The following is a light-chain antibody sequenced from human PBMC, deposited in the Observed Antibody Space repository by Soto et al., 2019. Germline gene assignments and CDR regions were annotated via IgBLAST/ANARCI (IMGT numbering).Light chain of an antibody. Sequence: EIVLTQSPGTLSLSPGERATLSCRASQSVSSSYFAWYQQKPGQAPRLLIYGASSRATGIPDRFSGSGSGTDFTLTISRLEHHSSAVYYCQHYGSSPPYTFGQGTNLEIK. CDR1: QSVSSSY. J-gene: IGKJ2*01. V-gene: IGKV3-20*01. CDR3: QHYGSSPPYT. CDR2: GAS.